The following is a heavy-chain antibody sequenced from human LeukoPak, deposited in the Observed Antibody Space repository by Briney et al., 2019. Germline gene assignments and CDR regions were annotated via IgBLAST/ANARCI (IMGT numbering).Heavy chain of an antibody. CDR1: GFTFSSYA. Sequence: GGSLRLSCAASGFTFSSYAMSWVRQAPGKGLEWVSAISGSGGNTYYADSVKGRFTISRDNSKNTLYLQMNSLRAEDTAVYYCAKDAGYCSGGSCYLDWFDPRGQGTLVTVSS. CDR2: ISGSGGNT. D-gene: IGHD2-15*01. CDR3: AKDAGYCSGGSCYLDWFDP. V-gene: IGHV3-23*01. J-gene: IGHJ5*02.